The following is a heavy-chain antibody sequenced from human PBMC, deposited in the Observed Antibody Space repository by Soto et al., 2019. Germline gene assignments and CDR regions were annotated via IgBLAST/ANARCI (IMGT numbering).Heavy chain of an antibody. Sequence: SETLSLTCDVYGGSFSGYYWSWIRQPPGKGLEWIGEINHSGSTNYNPSLKSRVTISVDTSKNQFSLKLSSVTAADTAVYYCARAEFGECIDYWGQGTLVTVSS. CDR2: INHSGST. CDR3: ARAEFGECIDY. D-gene: IGHD3-10*01. J-gene: IGHJ4*02. V-gene: IGHV4-34*01. CDR1: GGSFSGYY.